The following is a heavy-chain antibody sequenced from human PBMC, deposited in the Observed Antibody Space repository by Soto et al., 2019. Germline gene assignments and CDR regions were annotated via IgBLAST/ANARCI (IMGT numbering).Heavy chain of an antibody. D-gene: IGHD3-22*01. V-gene: IGHV5-51*01. CDR2: IYPDDSDT. CDR1: GYSFTSYW. J-gene: IGHJ3*02. CDR3: ARPLTMIGDFDI. Sequence: PGESLKISCKCSGYSFTSYWIGLVRQMPGKGLEWMGIIYPDDSDTRYSPSFQGQVTISADKSISTAYLQWSSLKASDTAMYYCARPLTMIGDFDIWGQGTMVTVSS.